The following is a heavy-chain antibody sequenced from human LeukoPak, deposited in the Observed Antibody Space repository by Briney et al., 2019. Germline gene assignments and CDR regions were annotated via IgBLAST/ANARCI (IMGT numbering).Heavy chain of an antibody. Sequence: SQTLSITCAISGDSVSSNSAAWNWIRQSPSRGLEWLGRTYYRSKWYNDYAVSVKSRITINPDTSKNQFSLQLNSVTPEDTAVYYCARELDSSSWYGEKPIFDYWGQGTLVTVSS. CDR3: ARELDSSSWYGEKPIFDY. CDR1: GDSVSSNSAA. CDR2: TYYRSKWYN. V-gene: IGHV6-1*01. D-gene: IGHD6-13*01. J-gene: IGHJ4*02.